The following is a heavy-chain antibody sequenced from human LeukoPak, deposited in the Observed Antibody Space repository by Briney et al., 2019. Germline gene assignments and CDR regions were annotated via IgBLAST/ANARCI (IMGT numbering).Heavy chain of an antibody. CDR2: IYYSGST. CDR1: GGSISSGDYY. J-gene: IGHJ3*02. Sequence: SETLSLTCTVSGGSISSGDYYWSWIRQPPGKGLEWIGYIYYSGSTYYNPSLKSRVTISVDTSKNQFSLKLSSVTAADTAVYYCARNIVVVPAAMLYAFDIWGQGTMVTVSS. D-gene: IGHD2-2*01. CDR3: ARNIVVVPAAMLYAFDI. V-gene: IGHV4-30-4*01.